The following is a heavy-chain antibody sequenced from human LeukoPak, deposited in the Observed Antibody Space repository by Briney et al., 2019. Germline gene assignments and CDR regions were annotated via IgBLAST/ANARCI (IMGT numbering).Heavy chain of an antibody. D-gene: IGHD6-6*01. CDR3: ATPGAYGRSSVGAFDI. CDR1: GGSISSYY. CDR2: IYYSGST. J-gene: IGHJ3*02. Sequence: SETLSLTCTVSGGSISSYYWSWTRQPPGKGLEWIGYIYYSGSTNFNPSLKSRVTISVDTSKNQFSLKLTSVTAADTAMYYCATPGAYGRSSVGAFDIWGQGTMVTVSS. V-gene: IGHV4-59*01.